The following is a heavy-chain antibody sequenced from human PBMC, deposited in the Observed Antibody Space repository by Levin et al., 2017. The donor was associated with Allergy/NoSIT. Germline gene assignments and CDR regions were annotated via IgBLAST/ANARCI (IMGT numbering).Heavy chain of an antibody. D-gene: IGHD6-19*01. CDR2: INHSGST. Sequence: SETLSLTCAVYGGSFSGYYWSWIRQPPGKGLEWIGEINHSGSTNYNPSLKSRVTISVDTSKNQFSLKLSSVTAADTAVYYCARYPIAVAGPCFDYWGQGTLVTVSS. J-gene: IGHJ4*02. CDR3: ARYPIAVAGPCFDY. CDR1: GGSFSGYY. V-gene: IGHV4-34*01.